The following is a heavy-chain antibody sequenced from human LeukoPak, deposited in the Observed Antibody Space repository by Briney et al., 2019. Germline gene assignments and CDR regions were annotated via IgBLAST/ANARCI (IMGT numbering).Heavy chain of an antibody. CDR3: ARRKYCSGGSCSPVFYY. V-gene: IGHV1-8*01. J-gene: IGHJ4*02. Sequence: VKVSCQASGYTFTSYDINWVRQATGQGVEWMGWMNPNSGNTGYAQKFQGRVTMTRNTSISTAYMELSSLRSEDTAVYYCARRKYCSGGSCSPVFYYWGQGTLVTVSS. D-gene: IGHD2-15*01. CDR2: MNPNSGNT. CDR1: GYTFTSYD.